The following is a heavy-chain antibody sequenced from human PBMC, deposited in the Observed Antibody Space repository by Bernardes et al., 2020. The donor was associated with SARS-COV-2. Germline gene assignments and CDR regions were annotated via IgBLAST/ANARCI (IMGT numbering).Heavy chain of an antibody. CDR3: ARILRDNGFGSGYYDL. D-gene: IGHD4-17*01. Sequence: GGSLRLSCEASGFTFSSYAMNWVRQAPGKGLQWVSSITTRSNYIQYTDSVEVRFTISRDNAKNSLYLEMTSLRAEDTAIYYCARILRDNGFGSGYYDLWGRGTLVTVSS. J-gene: IGHJ2*01. V-gene: IGHV3-21*01. CDR2: ITTRSNYI. CDR1: GFTFSSYA.